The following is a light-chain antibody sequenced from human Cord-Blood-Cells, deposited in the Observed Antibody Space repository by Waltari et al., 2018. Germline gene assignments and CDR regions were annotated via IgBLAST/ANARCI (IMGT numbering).Light chain of an antibody. V-gene: IGLV2-14*01. CDR3: SSYTSSSTYV. J-gene: IGLJ1*01. CDR1: SCAVCGYNY. CDR2: DVS. Sequence: QSALTQPASVSGSPGQSITLSCTGTSCAVCGYNYVPWYQQHPGKAPKLMIYDVSKRPSGVSNRFSGSKSGNTASLTISGLQAEDEADYYCSSYTSSSTYVFGTGTKVTVL.